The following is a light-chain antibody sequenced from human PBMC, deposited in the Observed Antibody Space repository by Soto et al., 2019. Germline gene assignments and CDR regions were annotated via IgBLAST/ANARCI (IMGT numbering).Light chain of an antibody. Sequence: EIVLTQSPATLSLSPGERATISCGASQSVSSSYLAWYQQKPGLAPRLRIYDASSTATGIPDSFSGSGSEKEFPLTISSLQPEDFAVYYCQQYGSSPRTLGQGTKVDIK. CDR2: DAS. V-gene: IGKV3D-20*01. CDR1: QSVSSSY. CDR3: QQYGSSPRT. J-gene: IGKJ1*01.